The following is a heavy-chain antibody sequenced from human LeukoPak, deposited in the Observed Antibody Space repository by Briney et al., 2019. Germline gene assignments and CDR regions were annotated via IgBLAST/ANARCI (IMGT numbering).Heavy chain of an antibody. CDR3: AKGGSLTTVTHFDY. CDR1: GFTFSIFA. J-gene: IGHJ4*02. CDR2: ISGSGGST. Sequence: GGSLRLSCAASGFTFSIFAMSWVRQAPGKGLEWVSTISGSGGSTYYADSVKGRFTISRDNSKNTLYQQMNSLRAEDTAVYYCAKGGSLTTVTHFDYWGQGTLVTVSS. V-gene: IGHV3-23*01. D-gene: IGHD4-17*01.